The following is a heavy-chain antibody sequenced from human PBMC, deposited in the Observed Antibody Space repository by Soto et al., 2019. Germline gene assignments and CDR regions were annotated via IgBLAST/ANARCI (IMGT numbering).Heavy chain of an antibody. V-gene: IGHV4-59*11. D-gene: IGHD3-22*01. CDR1: GGSFSSHY. CDR3: ARSSTYYYDSSGYYPRAFDY. CDR2: FYYSGGT. J-gene: IGHJ4*02. Sequence: ETLSLTCTVSGGSFSSHYWSWIRQPPGKGLEWIGYFYYSGGTNYNPSLKSRVSISVDLSQSQFSLRLNSLTAADTAVYYCARSSTYYYDSSGYYPRAFDYWGQGTLVTVSS.